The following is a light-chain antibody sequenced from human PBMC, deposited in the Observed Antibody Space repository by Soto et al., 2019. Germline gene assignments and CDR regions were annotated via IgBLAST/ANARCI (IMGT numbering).Light chain of an antibody. V-gene: IGKV3-20*01. CDR2: GAS. J-gene: IGKJ4*01. CDR1: QSVSSSY. CDR3: QQYGSSPLT. Sequence: EIVSTQSPGTLSLSLGERATLSCRASQSVSSSYLAWYRQRPGQAPRLLIYGASSRATGIPDRFSGSGSGTDFTLTISRLEPEDLAVYYCQQYGSSPLTFGGGTKVEIK.